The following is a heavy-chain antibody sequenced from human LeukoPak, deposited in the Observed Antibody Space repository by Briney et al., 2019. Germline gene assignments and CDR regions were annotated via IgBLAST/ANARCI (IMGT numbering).Heavy chain of an antibody. J-gene: IGHJ4*02. D-gene: IGHD1-26*01. CDR1: GFTFSSYG. V-gene: IGHV3-30*18. CDR2: ISYDGSNK. Sequence: GRSLRLSCAASGFTFSSYGMHWVRQAPGKGLEWVAVISYDGSNKYYADSVKGRFTISRDNSKNTLYLQMNSLRAEDTAVYYCAKDPRWYSGSDTGFDYWGQGTLVTVSS. CDR3: AKDPRWYSGSDTGFDY.